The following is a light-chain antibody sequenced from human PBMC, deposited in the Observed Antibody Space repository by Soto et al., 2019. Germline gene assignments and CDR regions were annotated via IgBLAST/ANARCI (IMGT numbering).Light chain of an antibody. CDR1: QSISSW. CDR3: QQYNSPWA. CDR2: DAS. J-gene: IGKJ1*01. V-gene: IGKV1-5*01. Sequence: DIQMTQSPSTLSASVGDRVTITCRASQSISSWLAWYQQKPGKAPKLLIYDASSLESGVPSRFSGSGSGTEFTLTISSLQPDDFATYYCQQYNSPWAFGQATKVEIK.